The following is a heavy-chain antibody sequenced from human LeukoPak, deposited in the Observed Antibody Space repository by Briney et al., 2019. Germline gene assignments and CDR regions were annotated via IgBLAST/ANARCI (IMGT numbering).Heavy chain of an antibody. CDR2: IYYSGST. D-gene: IGHD2-8*01. V-gene: IGHV4-39*01. J-gene: IGHJ6*03. CDR1: GGSISSSSYY. Sequence: SETLSLTCTVSGGSISSSSYYWGWIRQPPGQGLEWIVSIYYSGSTYYNPSLKSRVTISVDTSKNQFSLKLSSVTAADTAVYYCARLGCTNGVCYYQDYYYMDVWGKGTTVTVSS. CDR3: ARLGCTNGVCYYQDYYYMDV.